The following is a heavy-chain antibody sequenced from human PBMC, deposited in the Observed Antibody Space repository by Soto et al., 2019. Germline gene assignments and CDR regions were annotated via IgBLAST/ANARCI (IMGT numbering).Heavy chain of an antibody. J-gene: IGHJ4*02. CDR3: AKDNAKYDFWSGYYTEFDY. V-gene: IGHV3-23*01. D-gene: IGHD3-3*01. CDR2: ISGSGGST. CDR1: GFTFSSYA. Sequence: HPGGSLSLSCAASGFTFSSYAMSWVRQAPGKGLEWVSAISGSGGSTYYADSVKGRFTISRDNSKNTLYLQMNSLRAEDTAVYYCAKDNAKYDFWSGYYTEFDYWGQGTLVTVSS.